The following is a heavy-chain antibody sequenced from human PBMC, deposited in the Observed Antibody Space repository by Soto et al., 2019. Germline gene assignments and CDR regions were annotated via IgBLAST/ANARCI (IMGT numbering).Heavy chain of an antibody. D-gene: IGHD3-22*01. Sequence: QVQLQESGPGLVKPSETLSLTCTVSGGSVSSGSYYWSWIRQPPGKGLEWIGYIYYSGSTNYNPSLKSRVTISVDTSKNQFSLKLSSVTAADTAVYYCARDFENYYDSSGYYHPVAFDIWGQGTMVTVSS. V-gene: IGHV4-61*01. J-gene: IGHJ3*02. CDR1: GGSVSSGSYY. CDR2: IYYSGST. CDR3: ARDFENYYDSSGYYHPVAFDI.